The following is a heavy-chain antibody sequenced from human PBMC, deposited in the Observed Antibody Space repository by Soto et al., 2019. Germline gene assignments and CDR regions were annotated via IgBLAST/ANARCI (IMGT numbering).Heavy chain of an antibody. CDR3: ARMSPGVYYYYGMDV. CDR2: IYPGDSDT. V-gene: IGHV5-51*01. J-gene: IGHJ6*02. Sequence: GESLKISCKGSGYSFTSYWIGWVRQMPGKGLEWMGIIYPGDSDTRYSPSFQGQVNISADKSISTAYLQWSSLKASDTAMYYCARMSPGVYYYYGMDVWGQGTTVTVSS. CDR1: GYSFTSYW. D-gene: IGHD3-10*01.